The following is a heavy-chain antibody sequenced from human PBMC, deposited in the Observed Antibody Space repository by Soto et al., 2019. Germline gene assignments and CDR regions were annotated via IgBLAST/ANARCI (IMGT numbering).Heavy chain of an antibody. CDR2: TGTSRKYT. J-gene: IGHJ3*02. CDR3: VRDRDWAFDI. V-gene: IGHV3-48*02. D-gene: IGHD3-9*01. Sequence: PGGSLTLSCAASGFTFSSYGMHWVRQAPGKGLEWVSYTGTSRKYTFYADSVRGRFTISRDDARNSVYLQLNSLRDEDTAVYYCVRDRDWAFDIWGQGTMVTVSS. CDR1: GFTFSSYG.